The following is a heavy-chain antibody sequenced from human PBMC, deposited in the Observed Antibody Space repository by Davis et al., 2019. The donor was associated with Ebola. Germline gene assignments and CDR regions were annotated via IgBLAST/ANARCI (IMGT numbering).Heavy chain of an antibody. CDR3: AKDRGYSSGWYDYFFDN. V-gene: IGHV3-23*01. Sequence: GESLKISCAASGFTFSSYAMSWVRQAPGKGLEWVSAISGSGGSTYYADSVKGRFTISRDNAKNSLYLQMNSLRVEDTAVYYCAKDRGYSSGWYDYFFDNWGQGTLVTVSS. D-gene: IGHD6-19*01. CDR1: GFTFSSYA. CDR2: ISGSGGST. J-gene: IGHJ4*02.